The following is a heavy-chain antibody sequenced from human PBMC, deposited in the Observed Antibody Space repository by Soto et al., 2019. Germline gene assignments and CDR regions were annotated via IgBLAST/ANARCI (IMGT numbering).Heavy chain of an antibody. CDR1: GFTFSSYA. J-gene: IGHJ5*02. V-gene: IGHV3-23*01. D-gene: IGHD3-3*01. CDR2: ISGSGGST. CDR3: AKGYDFWSGVNWFDP. Sequence: GGSLRLSCAASGFTFSSYAMSWVRQAPGKGLEWVSAISGSGGSTYYADSVKGRFTISRDNSKNTLYLQMNSLRAEDTAVYYCAKGYDFWSGVNWFDPWGQGTLVTVSS.